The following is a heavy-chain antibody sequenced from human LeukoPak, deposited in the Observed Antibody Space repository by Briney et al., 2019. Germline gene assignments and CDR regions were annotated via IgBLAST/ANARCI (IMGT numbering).Heavy chain of an antibody. CDR2: IRYDGSNK. D-gene: IGHD1-7*01. Sequence: GGSLRLSCAASGFTFSSYGMHWVRQAPGKGLEWVAFIRYDGSNKYYADSVKGRFTISRDNSKNTLYLQMNSLRAEDTAVYYCARPGYNWNYRGGNYFDYWGQGTLVTVSS. J-gene: IGHJ4*02. V-gene: IGHV3-30*02. CDR1: GFTFSSYG. CDR3: ARPGYNWNYRGGNYFDY.